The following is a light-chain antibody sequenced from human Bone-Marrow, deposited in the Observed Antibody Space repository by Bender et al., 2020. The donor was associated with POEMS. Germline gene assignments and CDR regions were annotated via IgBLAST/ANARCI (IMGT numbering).Light chain of an antibody. CDR1: SSNIGINY. Sequence: QSVVTQPPSASGTPGQRVTISCSGSSSNIGINYVYWYQQLPGTAPKLLIYRDNQRPSGVPDRFSGSKSGTSASLAISGLRSEDEADYYCAAWDDSLSVYVFGTGTKVTVL. CDR2: RDN. J-gene: IGLJ1*01. CDR3: AAWDDSLSVYV. V-gene: IGLV1-47*01.